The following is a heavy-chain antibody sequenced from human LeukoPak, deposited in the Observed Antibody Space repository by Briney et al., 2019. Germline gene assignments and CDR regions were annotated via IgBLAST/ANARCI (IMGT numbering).Heavy chain of an antibody. D-gene: IGHD3-9*01. Sequence: PGGSLRLSCAASGFTFSSYAMHWVRQAPGKGLEWVAVISYDGSNKYYADSVKGRFTISRDNSKNTLYLQMNSLRAEDTAVYYCASLHNYDILTGYNDAFDIWGQGTMVTVSS. J-gene: IGHJ3*02. CDR3: ASLHNYDILTGYNDAFDI. CDR2: ISYDGSNK. CDR1: GFTFSSYA. V-gene: IGHV3-30-3*01.